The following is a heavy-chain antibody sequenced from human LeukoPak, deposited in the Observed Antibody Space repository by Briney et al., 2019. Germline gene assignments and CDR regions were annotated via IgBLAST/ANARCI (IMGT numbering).Heavy chain of an antibody. Sequence: ASVKASCKASGYTFTSYDINWVRQATGQGLEWMGWMNPNSGNTGYAQKFQGRVTMTRNTSISTAYMELSSLRSEDTAVYYCARVKSRMAEDPDAFDIWGQGTMVTVSS. J-gene: IGHJ3*02. V-gene: IGHV1-8*01. D-gene: IGHD5-24*01. CDR1: GYTFTSYD. CDR3: ARVKSRMAEDPDAFDI. CDR2: MNPNSGNT.